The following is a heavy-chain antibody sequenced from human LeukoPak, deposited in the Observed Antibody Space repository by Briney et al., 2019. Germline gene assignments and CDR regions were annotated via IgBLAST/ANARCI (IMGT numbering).Heavy chain of an antibody. CDR2: IYYSGST. CDR1: GGSISSYY. D-gene: IGHD3-10*01. CDR3: ARHGSGSYYHYYYYGMDV. J-gene: IGHJ6*02. Sequence: SETLSLTCTVSGGSISSYYWSWIRQPPGKGLEWIGYIYYSGSTNYNPSLKSRVTISVDTSKNQFSLKLSSVTAADTAVYYCARHGSGSYYHYYYYGMDVWGQGTTVTVSS. V-gene: IGHV4-59*01.